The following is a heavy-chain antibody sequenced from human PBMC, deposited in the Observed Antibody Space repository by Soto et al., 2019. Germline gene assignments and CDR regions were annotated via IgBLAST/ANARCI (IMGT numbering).Heavy chain of an antibody. D-gene: IGHD3-3*01. J-gene: IGHJ4*02. CDR3: ARQDYTNSWYYFDS. Sequence: QLQLQESGPGLVKPSETLSLTCTVSGGSISSRSYYWGWIRQPPGKGLAWIGRIYYSGNTYYNPSLKSRVTLSVDTSKNQCSLKLSSLTAANTAVYYCARQDYTNSWYYFDSWGQRTLVTVSS. CDR2: IYYSGNT. CDR1: GGSISSRSYY. V-gene: IGHV4-39*01.